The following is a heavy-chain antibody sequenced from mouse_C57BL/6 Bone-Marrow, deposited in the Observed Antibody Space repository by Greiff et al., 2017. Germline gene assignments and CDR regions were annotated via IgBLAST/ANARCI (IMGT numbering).Heavy chain of an antibody. J-gene: IGHJ4*01. CDR3: ARKVYYGSSYAMDY. CDR1: GYTFTSYG. Sequence: VQLQQSGAELARPGASVKLSCKASGYTFTSYGISWVKQRTGQGLEWIGEIYPRSGNTYYNEKFKGKATLTADKSSSTAYMELRSLTSEDSAVYFCARKVYYGSSYAMDYWGRGTSVTVSS. CDR2: IYPRSGNT. D-gene: IGHD1-1*01. V-gene: IGHV1-81*01.